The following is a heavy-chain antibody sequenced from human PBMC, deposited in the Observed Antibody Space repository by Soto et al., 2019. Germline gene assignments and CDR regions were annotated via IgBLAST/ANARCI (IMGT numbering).Heavy chain of an antibody. CDR1: GFTFSSYW. CDR2: IKQDGSEK. Sequence: EVRLVESGGGLVQPGGSLRLSCAASGFTFSSYWMSWVRQAPGKGLEWVANIKQDGSEKYYVDSVKGRFTISRDNAKNSLYLQMNSLRAEDTPVYYCARLTRHGFWRGYYTGINYGMDVWGQGTTVTVSS. J-gene: IGHJ6*02. CDR3: ARLTRHGFWRGYYTGINYGMDV. D-gene: IGHD3-3*01. V-gene: IGHV3-7*03.